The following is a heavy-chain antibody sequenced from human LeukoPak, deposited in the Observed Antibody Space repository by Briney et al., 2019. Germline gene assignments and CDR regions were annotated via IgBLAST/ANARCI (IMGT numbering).Heavy chain of an antibody. CDR2: ISAYNGST. CDR3: AREGPYYYDSSGIEYYFDY. CDR1: GYTFTSYG. J-gene: IGHJ4*02. Sequence: ASVKVSCKASGYTFTSYGISWVRQAPGQGLEWMGWISAYNGSTNYAQKLQGRVTMTTDTSTSTAYMELRSLRSDDTAVYYCAREGPYYYDSSGIEYYFDYWGQGTLVTVSS. D-gene: IGHD3-22*01. V-gene: IGHV1-18*01.